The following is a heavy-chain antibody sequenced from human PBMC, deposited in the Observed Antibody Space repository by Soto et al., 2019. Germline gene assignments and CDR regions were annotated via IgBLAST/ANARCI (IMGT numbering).Heavy chain of an antibody. CDR1: GFTFSSYG. D-gene: IGHD4-17*01. Sequence: GGSLRLSCAASGFTFSSYGMHWVRQAPGKGLEWVAVISYDGSNKYYADSVKGRFTISRDNSKNTLYLQMNSLRAEDTAVYYCVSTRYGDYAYWGQGTLVTVSS. J-gene: IGHJ4*02. CDR3: VSTRYGDYAY. CDR2: ISYDGSNK. V-gene: IGHV3-30*03.